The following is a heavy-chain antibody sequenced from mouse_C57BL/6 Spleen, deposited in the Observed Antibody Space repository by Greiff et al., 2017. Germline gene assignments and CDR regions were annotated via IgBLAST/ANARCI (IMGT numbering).Heavy chain of an antibody. CDR3: ARDFLTTGYFDY. CDR1: GFTFSSYA. V-gene: IGHV5-4*01. J-gene: IGHJ2*01. Sequence: EVMLVESGGGLVKPGGSLKLSCAASGFTFSSYAMSLVRQTPEKRLEWVATISAGGSYTYYPDNVKGRFTISRDNAKNHLYLQMSHLKSEDTAMYYCARDFLTTGYFDYWGQGTTLTVSS. D-gene: IGHD2-12*01. CDR2: ISAGGSYT.